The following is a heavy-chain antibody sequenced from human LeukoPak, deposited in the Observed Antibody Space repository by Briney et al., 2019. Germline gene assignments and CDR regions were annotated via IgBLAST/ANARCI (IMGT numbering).Heavy chain of an antibody. V-gene: IGHV1-46*01. CDR1: GGTFSSYA. J-gene: IGHJ6*02. CDR2: INPSGGST. D-gene: IGHD6-19*01. CDR3: ARDAHGGLAVAGYYYGMDV. Sequence: GASVKVSCKASGGTFSSYAISWVRQAPGQGLEWMGIINPSGGSTSYAQKFQGRVTMTRDTSTSTVYMELSSLRSEDTAVYYCARDAHGGLAVAGYYYGMDVWGQGTTVTVSS.